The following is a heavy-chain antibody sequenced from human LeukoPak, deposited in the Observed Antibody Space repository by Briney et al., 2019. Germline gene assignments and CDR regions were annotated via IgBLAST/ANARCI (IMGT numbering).Heavy chain of an antibody. Sequence: GGSLRLSCAASGFTFSNYNMNWVRQAPGKRLEWVSYISRSSDTIYYADSVKGRFTISRDNAKNSLYLQMNSLRDEDTAVYFCARCRDAYNYFVYWGQGALVTVSS. J-gene: IGHJ4*02. D-gene: IGHD1-1*01. CDR2: ISRSSDTI. CDR3: ARCRDAYNYFVY. V-gene: IGHV3-48*02. CDR1: GFTFSNYN.